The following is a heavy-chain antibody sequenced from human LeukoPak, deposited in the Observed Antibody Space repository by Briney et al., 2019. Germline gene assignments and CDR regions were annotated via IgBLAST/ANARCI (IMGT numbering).Heavy chain of an antibody. CDR2: INQDGSET. Sequence: GGSLRLSCVASGFTFSSYAMHWVRQAPGKGLEWVANINQDGSETYYVDSVEGRFTISRDNAKNSLYLQMNSLRAEDTALYYCARAASAGTVDYWGQGTLVTVSS. CDR3: ARAASAGTVDY. J-gene: IGHJ4*02. CDR1: GFTFSSYA. V-gene: IGHV3-7*01. D-gene: IGHD6-13*01.